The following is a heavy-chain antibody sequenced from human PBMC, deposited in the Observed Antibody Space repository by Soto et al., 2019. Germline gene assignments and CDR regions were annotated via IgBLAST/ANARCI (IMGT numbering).Heavy chain of an antibody. CDR2: IYESGYT. V-gene: IGHV4-31*03. CDR1: GASVSTGAYY. D-gene: IGHD5-18*01. J-gene: IGHJ5*02. CDR3: VRALRNTAMVYRWFDP. Sequence: SETLSLTCTVSGASVSTGAYYWGWVRQRPGKGLGWVGYIYESGYTYYNTSLKSRLTISLDRSNNQFSLGLTSVTAADTAVYYCVRALRNTAMVYRWFDPWGQGTLVTVSS.